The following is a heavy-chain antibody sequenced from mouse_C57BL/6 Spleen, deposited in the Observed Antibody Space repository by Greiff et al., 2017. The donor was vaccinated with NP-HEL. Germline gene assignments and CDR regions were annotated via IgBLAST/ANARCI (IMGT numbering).Heavy chain of an antibody. J-gene: IGHJ2*01. V-gene: IGHV1-52*01. CDR3: ARGTTVVAGDY. D-gene: IGHD1-1*01. CDR2: IDPSDSET. Sequence: QVQLKQPGAELVRPGSSVKLSCKASGYTFTSYWMHWVKQRPIQGLEWIGNIDPSDSETHYNQKFKDKATLTVDKSSSTAYMQLSSLTSEDSAVYYCARGTTVVAGDYWGQGTTLTVSS. CDR1: GYTFTSYW.